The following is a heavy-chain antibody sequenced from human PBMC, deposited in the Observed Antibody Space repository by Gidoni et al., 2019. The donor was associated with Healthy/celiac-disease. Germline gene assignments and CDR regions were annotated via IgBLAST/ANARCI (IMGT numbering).Heavy chain of an antibody. CDR1: GGTFSSYA. Sequence: QVQLVQSGAEVKKPGSSVKVSCKASGGTFSSYAISWVRQAPGQGLEWMGGIIPIFGTANYAQKFQGRVTITADKSTSTAYMELSSLRSEDTAVYYCARGFRFGELSTLYGMDVWGQGTTVTVSS. CDR2: IIPIFGTA. D-gene: IGHD3-10*01. V-gene: IGHV1-69*06. J-gene: IGHJ6*02. CDR3: ARGFRFGELSTLYGMDV.